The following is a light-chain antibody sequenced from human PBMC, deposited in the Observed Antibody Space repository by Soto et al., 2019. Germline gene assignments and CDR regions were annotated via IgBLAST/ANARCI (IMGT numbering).Light chain of an antibody. V-gene: IGLV1-44*01. CDR3: AAWDDSLQAPV. J-gene: IGLJ2*01. CDR2: TDH. Sequence: QSVLTQPPSASGTPGQRVTFSCSGSSSNIGTNTVNWYQQLPGRAPKLLIHTDHQRPSGVPDRFSGSKSGPSASLAISGLQSEDEAAYYCAAWDDSLQAPVFGGGTKVTVL. CDR1: SSNIGTNT.